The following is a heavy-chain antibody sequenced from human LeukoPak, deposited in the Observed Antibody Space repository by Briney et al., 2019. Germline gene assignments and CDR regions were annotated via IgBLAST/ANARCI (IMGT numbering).Heavy chain of an antibody. D-gene: IGHD6-19*01. CDR2: IYYSGST. J-gene: IGHJ4*02. Sequence: SETLSLTCTVSGGSISSYYWSWIRQPPGTGLEWIGYIYYSGSTNYNPSLKSRVTISVDTSKNQFSLKLSSVTAADTAVYYCARDTGYSSGWSTPDFDYWGQGTLVTVSS. CDR3: ARDTGYSSGWSTPDFDY. V-gene: IGHV4-59*12. CDR1: GGSISSYY.